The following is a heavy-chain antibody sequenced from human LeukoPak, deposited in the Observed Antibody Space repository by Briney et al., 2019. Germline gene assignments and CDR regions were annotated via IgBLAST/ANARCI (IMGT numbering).Heavy chain of an antibody. CDR2: IYQSGST. V-gene: IGHV4-38-2*01. J-gene: IGHJ5*02. D-gene: IGHD3-3*01. CDR1: GYSISSGYY. CDR3: ARNGFLELLSYRNWFDP. Sequence: SETLSLTCAVYGYSISSGYYWGWIRQPPGKGREWIGSIYQSGSTYYNPSLKSRVTISVDTSKNQFSLKLSSVTAADTAVYYCARNGFLELLSYRNWFDPWGQGTLVTVSS.